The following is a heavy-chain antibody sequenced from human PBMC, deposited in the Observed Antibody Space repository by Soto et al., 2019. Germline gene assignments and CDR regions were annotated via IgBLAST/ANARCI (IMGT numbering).Heavy chain of an antibody. CDR3: ARGLGYCTSTSCYTWFDY. CDR2: ISGSGGST. J-gene: IGHJ4*02. Sequence: GGSLRLSCAASGFTFSTYAMSWVRQAPGKGLEWVSAISGSGGSTYYADPVKGRFAISRDNSKNTLYLQMNSLRAEDTAVHYCARGLGYCTSTSCYTWFDYWGQGTLVAVSS. CDR1: GFTFSTYA. V-gene: IGHV3-23*01. D-gene: IGHD2-2*02.